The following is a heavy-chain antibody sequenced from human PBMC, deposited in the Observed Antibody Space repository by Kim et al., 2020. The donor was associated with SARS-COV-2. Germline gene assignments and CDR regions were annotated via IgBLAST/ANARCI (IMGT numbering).Heavy chain of an antibody. D-gene: IGHD2-2*01. J-gene: IGHJ4*02. V-gene: IGHV4-39*01. CDR3: ARHSRIVVVPAAILA. CDR2: IYYRGRT. Sequence: KVLEWIGSIYYRGRTHYNPSLKSRVTISVDTSKNQFSLKLSCVTAADTAVYYCARHSRIVVVPAAILAWGQGTLVTVSS.